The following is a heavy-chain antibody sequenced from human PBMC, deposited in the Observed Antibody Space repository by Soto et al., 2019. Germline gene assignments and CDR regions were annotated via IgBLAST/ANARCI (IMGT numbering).Heavy chain of an antibody. CDR1: GFTFRNNV. Sequence: GGSLRLSCAASGFTFRNNVLSWVRQAPGKGLDWVSGITGSGRDTYYADSVKGRFTISRDNSKNMVFLQMNSLRLEDTAIYYCAKLRYYDFWSGENWFDPWGQGTLVTVSS. D-gene: IGHD3-3*01. J-gene: IGHJ5*02. V-gene: IGHV3-23*01. CDR3: AKLRYYDFWSGENWFDP. CDR2: ITGSGRDT.